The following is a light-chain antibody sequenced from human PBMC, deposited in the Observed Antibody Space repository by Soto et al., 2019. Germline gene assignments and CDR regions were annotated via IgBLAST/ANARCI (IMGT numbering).Light chain of an antibody. J-gene: IGKJ5*01. V-gene: IGKV3-11*01. CDR2: DAS. CDR3: QQCNNWPPIT. CDR1: QSVSHY. Sequence: EIVLTQSPATLSLSPGERATLSCRASQSVSHYLAWYQQRPGQAPRLLIYDASSRAPGIPARFSGSGSGTDFPLTISTLEPEDFAVYYCQQCNNWPPITFGQGTRLEIK.